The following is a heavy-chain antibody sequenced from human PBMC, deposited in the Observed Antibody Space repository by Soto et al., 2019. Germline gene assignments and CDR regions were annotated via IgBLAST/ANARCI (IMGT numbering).Heavy chain of an antibody. V-gene: IGHV3-48*01. CDR1: GLTFSSYS. J-gene: IGHJ6*02. Sequence: GGSMRLSCAASGLTFSSYSRNWVRQDTGKGLEWVSYISSSSSTIYYADSVKGRFTISRDNAKNSLYLQMNSLRAEDTAVYYCALLKSGQYYYGMDVWGQGITVTVSS. D-gene: IGHD1-26*01. CDR2: ISSSSSTI. CDR3: ALLKSGQYYYGMDV.